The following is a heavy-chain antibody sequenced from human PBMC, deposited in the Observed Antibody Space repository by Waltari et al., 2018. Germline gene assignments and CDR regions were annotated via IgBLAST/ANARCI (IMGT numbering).Heavy chain of an antibody. CDR3: ARLKYSSSDDWYFDL. V-gene: IGHV5-51*01. CDR1: GYSFTSYW. CDR2: IYPGDSDT. D-gene: IGHD6-6*01. J-gene: IGHJ2*01. Sequence: EVQLVQSGAEVKKPGESLKISCKGSGYSFTSYWIGWVRQMPGKGLEWMVIIYPGDSDTRYSPSFQGQVTISADKSISTAYLQWSSLKASDTAMYYCARLKYSSSDDWYFDLWGRGTLVTVSS.